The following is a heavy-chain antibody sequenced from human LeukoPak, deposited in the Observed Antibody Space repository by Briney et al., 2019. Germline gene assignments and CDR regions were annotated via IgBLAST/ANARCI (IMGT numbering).Heavy chain of an antibody. V-gene: IGHV3-23*01. CDR1: GFPFSTYA. Sequence: GGSLRLSCAASGFPFSTYAMNWVRQAPGKGLEWVSVITGSGGFTQYADSVKGRSTISRDNSKNTVYLQMNSLRVEDTALYYCVRSLDYWGQGTLVTVPS. CDR3: VRSLDY. CDR2: ITGSGGFT. J-gene: IGHJ4*02.